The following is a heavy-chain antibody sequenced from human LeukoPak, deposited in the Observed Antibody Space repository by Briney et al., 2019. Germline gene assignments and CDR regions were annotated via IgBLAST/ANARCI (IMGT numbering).Heavy chain of an antibody. CDR3: ARVMEDYGSGSYGWFDP. CDR1: GGSISSYY. V-gene: IGHV4-59*01. Sequence: ASETLSLTCTVSGGSISSYYWSWIRQPPGKGLEWIGYIYYSGSTNYNPSLKSRVTISVDTSKNQFSLKLSSVTAADTAVYYCARVMEDYGSGSYGWFDPWGQGTLVTVSS. D-gene: IGHD3-10*01. CDR2: IYYSGST. J-gene: IGHJ5*02.